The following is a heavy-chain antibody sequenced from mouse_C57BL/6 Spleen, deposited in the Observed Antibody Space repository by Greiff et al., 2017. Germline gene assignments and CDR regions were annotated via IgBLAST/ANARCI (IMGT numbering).Heavy chain of an antibody. CDR2: IHPNSGST. V-gene: IGHV1-64*01. J-gene: IGHJ2*01. CDR1: GYTFTCYW. Sequence: QVQLQQPGAELVKPGASVKLSCKASGYTFTCYWMHWVKQRPRQGLEWIGMIHPNSGSTNYNEKFKSKATLTVDKSSSTAYMQLSSLTSEDSAVYYCARYHWDTDYWGQGTTLTVSS. D-gene: IGHD4-1*01. CDR3: ARYHWDTDY.